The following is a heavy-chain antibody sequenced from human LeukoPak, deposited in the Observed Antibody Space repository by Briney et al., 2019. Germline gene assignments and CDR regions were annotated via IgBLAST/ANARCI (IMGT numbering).Heavy chain of an antibody. CDR3: ARADYYGMDV. CDR2: IYYSGST. CDR1: GGSISSYY. J-gene: IGHJ6*04. V-gene: IGHV4-59*01. Sequence: SETLSLTCTVSGGSISSYYWSWIRQPPGKGLEWIGYIYYSGSTNYNPSLKSRVTISVDTSKNQFSLKLSSVTAADTAVYCCARADYYGMDVWGKGTTVTVSS.